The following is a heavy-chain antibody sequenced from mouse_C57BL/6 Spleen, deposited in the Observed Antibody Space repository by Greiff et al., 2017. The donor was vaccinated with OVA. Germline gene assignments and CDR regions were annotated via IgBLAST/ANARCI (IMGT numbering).Heavy chain of an antibody. Sequence: VQLQQSGTELVKPGASVKLSCKASGYTFTSYWMHWVKQRPGQGLEWIGNINPSNGGTNYNEKFKSKATLTVDKSSSTAYMQLSSLTSEDSAVYYCARGFGILRSYFDYWGQGTTLTVSS. J-gene: IGHJ2*01. CDR3: ARGFGILRSYFDY. V-gene: IGHV1-53*01. D-gene: IGHD1-1*01. CDR1: GYTFTSYW. CDR2: INPSNGGT.